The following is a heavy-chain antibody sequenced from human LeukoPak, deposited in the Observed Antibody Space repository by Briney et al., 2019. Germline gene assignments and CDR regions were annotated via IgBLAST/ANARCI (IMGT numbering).Heavy chain of an antibody. D-gene: IGHD4-17*01. CDR1: GGTFRSYA. Sequence: SCKASGGTFRSYAMHWVRKSPGKGLEYVSAFSSIGVSTYYAGSVKGRFTISRDNSKNILYLQMSSLRAEDTAVYYCVKDREDSGDYALGAFDIWGQGTMVTVSS. CDR2: FSSIGVST. J-gene: IGHJ3*02. CDR3: VKDREDSGDYALGAFDI. V-gene: IGHV3-64D*08.